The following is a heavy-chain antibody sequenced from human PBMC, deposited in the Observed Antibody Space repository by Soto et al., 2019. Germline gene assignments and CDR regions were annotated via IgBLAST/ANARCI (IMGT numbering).Heavy chain of an antibody. CDR2: INHSGST. CDR3: ARGLGIAVAAYGD. D-gene: IGHD6-19*01. Sequence: QVQLQQWGAGLLKPSETLSLTCAVYGGSFSGYYWSWIRQPPGKGLEWIGEINHSGSTNYNPSLKSRVTLSVDTSKNQFSLKLSSVTAADTAVYYCARGLGIAVAAYGDWGQGTLVTVSS. V-gene: IGHV4-34*01. J-gene: IGHJ4*02. CDR1: GGSFSGYY.